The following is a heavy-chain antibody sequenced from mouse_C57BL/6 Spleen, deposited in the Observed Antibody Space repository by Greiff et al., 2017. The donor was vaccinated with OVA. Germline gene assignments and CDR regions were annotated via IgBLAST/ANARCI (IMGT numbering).Heavy chain of an antibody. Sequence: QVQLQQSGAELVMPGASVKLSCKASGYTFTSYWMHWVKQRPGQGLEWIGEIDPSDSYTNYNQKFKGKSTLTVDKSSSTAYMQLSSLTSEDSAVYYCARQGIYYYGSSQYYFDYWGQGTTLTVSS. CDR2: IDPSDSYT. J-gene: IGHJ2*01. CDR1: GYTFTSYW. CDR3: ARQGIYYYGSSQYYFDY. D-gene: IGHD1-1*01. V-gene: IGHV1-69*01.